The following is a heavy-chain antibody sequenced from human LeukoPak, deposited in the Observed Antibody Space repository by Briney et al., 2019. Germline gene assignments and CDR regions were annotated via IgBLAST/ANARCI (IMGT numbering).Heavy chain of an antibody. D-gene: IGHD5-18*01. J-gene: IGHJ4*02. CDR2: ISYDGSNK. Sequence: GGSLRLSCAASGFTFSSYAMHWVRQAPGKGLVWVAVISYDGSNKYYADSVKGRFTISRDNSKNTLYLQMNSLRAEDTAVYYCARGYSYGDYWGQGTLVTVSS. V-gene: IGHV3-30-3*01. CDR1: GFTFSSYA. CDR3: ARGYSYGDY.